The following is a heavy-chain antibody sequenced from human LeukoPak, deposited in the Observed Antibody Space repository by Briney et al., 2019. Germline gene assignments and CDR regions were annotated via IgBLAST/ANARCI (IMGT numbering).Heavy chain of an antibody. D-gene: IGHD3-22*01. CDR1: GGSISSSSYY. CDR3: ARAGDYYDSSGYVDI. Sequence: SETLSLTCTVSGGSISSSSYYWGWIRQPPGKGLEWIGYIYYSGSTYYNPSLKSRVTISVDTSKNQFSLKLSSVTAADTAEYYCARAGDYYDSSGYVDIWGQGTMVTVSS. V-gene: IGHV4-30-4*08. J-gene: IGHJ3*02. CDR2: IYYSGST.